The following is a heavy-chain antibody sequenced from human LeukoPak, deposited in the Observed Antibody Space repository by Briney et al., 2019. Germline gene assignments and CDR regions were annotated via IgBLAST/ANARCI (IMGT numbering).Heavy chain of an antibody. D-gene: IGHD3-10*01. CDR2: IRSKAYGGTT. CDR3: TRAARGTYGSGSYLFYYYYYYMDV. V-gene: IGHV3-49*03. J-gene: IGHJ6*03. Sequence: PGGSLRLSCTASGFTFGDYAMSWFRQAPGKGLEWVGFIRSKAYGGTTEYAASVKGRFTISRDDSKSIAYLQMNSLKTEDTAVYYCTRAARGTYGSGSYLFYYYYYYMDVWGKGTTVTVSS. CDR1: GFTFGDYA.